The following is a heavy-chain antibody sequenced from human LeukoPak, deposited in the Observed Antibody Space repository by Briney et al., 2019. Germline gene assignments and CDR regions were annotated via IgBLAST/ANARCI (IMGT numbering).Heavy chain of an antibody. D-gene: IGHD3-9*01. V-gene: IGHV3-23*01. CDR3: AKDGRGYYDILPELGYYGMDV. CDR1: GFTFSSYA. Sequence: GGSLRLSCAASGFTFSSYAMSWVRQAPGKGLEWVAAISGSGGSTYYADSVKGRFTISRDNSKNTLYLQMNSLRAEDTAVYYCAKDGRGYYDILPELGYYGMDVWGQGTPVTVSS. CDR2: ISGSGGST. J-gene: IGHJ6*02.